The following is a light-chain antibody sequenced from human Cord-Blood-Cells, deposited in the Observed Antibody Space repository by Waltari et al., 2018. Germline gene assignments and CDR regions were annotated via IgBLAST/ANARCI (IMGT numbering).Light chain of an antibody. V-gene: IGLV2-14*03. Sequence: QSALTQPASVSGSPGQSITISCTGTSSDVGGYNYVSWYQHNPGKAPKPMIYDVSKRPSGVSNRVSGSKSGNTASLTISGLQAEDEADYYCSSYTSSSTVVFGGGTKLTVL. CDR1: SSDVGGYNY. J-gene: IGLJ2*01. CDR2: DVS. CDR3: SSYTSSSTVV.